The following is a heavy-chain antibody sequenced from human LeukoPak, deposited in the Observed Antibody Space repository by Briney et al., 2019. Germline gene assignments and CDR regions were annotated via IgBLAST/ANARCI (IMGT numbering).Heavy chain of an antibody. D-gene: IGHD1-26*01. V-gene: IGHV3-33*08. CDR2: VWYGGTKK. Sequence: PGRSLRLSCAASGFTFSSYAMHWVRQAPGKGLEWVAVVWYGGTKKYYADPVNGRFTISRDDSKNTLYLQMNDLRDEDTAVYYCASVYSFGWFDYWGQGTLVTVSS. CDR1: GFTFSSYA. J-gene: IGHJ5*01. CDR3: ASVYSFGWFDY.